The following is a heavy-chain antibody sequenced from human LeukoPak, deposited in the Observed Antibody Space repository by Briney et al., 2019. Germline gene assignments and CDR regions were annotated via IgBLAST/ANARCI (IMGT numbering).Heavy chain of an antibody. CDR1: GGTFSSYA. CDR3: ARDRDCSGGSCYSSSWFDP. Sequence: ASVKVSCKASGGTFSSYAISWVRQAPGQGLELMGRIIPIFGTANYAQKFQGRVTITTDESTSTAYMELSSLRSEDTAVYYCARDRDCSGGSCYSSSWFDPWGQGTLVTVSS. CDR2: IIPIFGTA. D-gene: IGHD2-15*01. J-gene: IGHJ5*02. V-gene: IGHV1-69*05.